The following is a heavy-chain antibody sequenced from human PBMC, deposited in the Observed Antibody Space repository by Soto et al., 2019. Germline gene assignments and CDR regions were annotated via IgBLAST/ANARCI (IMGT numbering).Heavy chain of an antibody. Sequence: QVQLVESGGGVVQPGRSLRLSCAASGFTFSSYGMHWVRQAPGKGLEWVAVIWYDGSNKYYADSVKGRFTISRDNSKNTLYLQMNSLRAEDTAVYYCARDRSSLAAAGTAALGYWGQGTLVTVSS. CDR2: IWYDGSNK. V-gene: IGHV3-33*01. J-gene: IGHJ4*02. CDR1: GFTFSSYG. D-gene: IGHD6-13*01. CDR3: ARDRSSLAAAGTAALGY.